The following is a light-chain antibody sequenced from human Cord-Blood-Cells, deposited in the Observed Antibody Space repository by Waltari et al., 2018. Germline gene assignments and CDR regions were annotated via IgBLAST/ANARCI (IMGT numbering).Light chain of an antibody. J-gene: IGLJ1*01. CDR1: SSDVGCYNN. CDR2: EVS. Sequence: QSALTQPPSASGSPGQSVTISCTGTSSDVGCYNNVSWYQQHPGKAPKRMIYEVSKRPSWVPDRFSGSKSGNTASLTVSGLQAEDEADYYCSSYAGSNNYVFGTGTKVTVL. CDR3: SSYAGSNNYV. V-gene: IGLV2-8*01.